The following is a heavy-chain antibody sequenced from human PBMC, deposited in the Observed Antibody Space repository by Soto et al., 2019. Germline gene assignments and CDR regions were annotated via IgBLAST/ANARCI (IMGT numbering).Heavy chain of an antibody. J-gene: IGHJ4*02. CDR3: AKDLLGLSPFGELLPTDY. Sequence: GGLRLSRAASWFTLSCHCMHWGRPAPGKGVEWVAVISYDGSNKYYADSVKGRFTISRDNSKNTLYLQMNSLRAEDTAVYYCAKDLLGLSPFGELLPTDYWGQGTLVTVSS. D-gene: IGHD3-10*01. CDR1: WFTLSCHC. V-gene: IGHV3-30*18. CDR2: ISYDGSNK.